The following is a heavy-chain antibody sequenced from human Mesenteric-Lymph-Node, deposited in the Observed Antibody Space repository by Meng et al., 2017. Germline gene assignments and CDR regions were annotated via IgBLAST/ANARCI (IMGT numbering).Heavy chain of an antibody. CDR2: ISSSGSTI. Sequence: GESLKISCAASGFTFSSYEMNWVRQAPGKGLEWVSYISSSGSTIYYADSVKGRFTISRDNAKNSLYLQMNSLRAEDTAVYYCARGGDGVVVAASLLHFDYWGQGTLVTVSS. J-gene: IGHJ4*02. V-gene: IGHV3-48*03. CDR3: ARGGDGVVVAASLLHFDY. CDR1: GFTFSSYE. D-gene: IGHD2-15*01.